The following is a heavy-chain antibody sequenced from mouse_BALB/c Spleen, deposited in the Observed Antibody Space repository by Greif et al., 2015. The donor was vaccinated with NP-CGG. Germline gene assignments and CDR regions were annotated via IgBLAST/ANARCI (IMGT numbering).Heavy chain of an antibody. Sequence: EVKLQESGAELVKPGASVKLSCTASGLNIKDTYMHWVKQRPEQGLEWIGRIDPANGNTKYDPKFQGKATITADTSSNTAYLQLSSLTSEDTAVYYCVLWSQQGFAYWGQGTLVTVSA. CDR3: VLWSQQGFAY. J-gene: IGHJ3*01. D-gene: IGHD1-1*02. CDR1: GLNIKDTY. V-gene: IGHV14-3*02. CDR2: IDPANGNT.